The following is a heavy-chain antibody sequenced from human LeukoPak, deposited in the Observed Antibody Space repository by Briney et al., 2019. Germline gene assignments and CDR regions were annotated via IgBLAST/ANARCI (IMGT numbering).Heavy chain of an antibody. V-gene: IGHV5-51*01. J-gene: IGHJ6*02. CDR2: IYPGDSDT. Sequence: GESLKISCRGSGYSFTSYWIGWVRQMPGKGLEWMGIIYPGDSDTRYSPSYQGQVTISADKSINTAYLQWSSLKASDTAMYYCARQAGTYSSFYYGMDVWGQGTTVTVSS. D-gene: IGHD6-19*01. CDR1: GYSFTSYW. CDR3: ARQAGTYSSFYYGMDV.